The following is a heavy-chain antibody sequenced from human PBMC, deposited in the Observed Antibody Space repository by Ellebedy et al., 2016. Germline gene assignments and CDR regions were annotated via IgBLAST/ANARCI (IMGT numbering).Heavy chain of an antibody. CDR3: ARDTDLMGYYYGMDV. V-gene: IGHV1-3*01. CDR1: GYTFTSYA. Sequence: ASVKVSCKASGYTFTSYAMHWVRQAPGQRLEWMGWINAGNGNTKYSQKFQGRVTITRDTSASTAYMELSSLRSEDTAVYYCARDTDLMGYYYGMDVWGQGTTVTVSS. J-gene: IGHJ6*02. D-gene: IGHD5-24*01. CDR2: INAGNGNT.